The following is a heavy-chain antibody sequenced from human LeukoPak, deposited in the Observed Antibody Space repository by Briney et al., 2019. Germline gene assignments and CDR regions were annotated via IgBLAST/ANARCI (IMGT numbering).Heavy chain of an antibody. J-gene: IGHJ6*03. CDR3: ARDRGTYYYYMDV. Sequence: GGSLRLSCAASGFTFSDYYMSWIRQAPGKGLEWVSYISSSGSTIYYADSVKGRLTISRDNAKNSLYLQMNSLRAEDTAVYYCARDRGTYYYYMDVWGKGTTVTVSS. CDR1: GFTFSDYY. V-gene: IGHV3-11*04. CDR2: ISSSGSTI.